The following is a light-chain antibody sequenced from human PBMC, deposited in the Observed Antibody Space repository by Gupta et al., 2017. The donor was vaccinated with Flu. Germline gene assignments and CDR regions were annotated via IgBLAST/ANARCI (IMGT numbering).Light chain of an antibody. CDR2: ATD. Sequence: EIVLTQSPGTLSLSPGERATLSCRASQSVDYLGWYQQKSGQAPRLLIYATDRRAAGIPDRFSGGGSGTDFTLTISRREPEDFAVYYCQQYGTSLTFGGGTXVEIK. J-gene: IGKJ4*01. CDR1: QSVDY. CDR3: QQYGTSLT. V-gene: IGKV3-20*01.